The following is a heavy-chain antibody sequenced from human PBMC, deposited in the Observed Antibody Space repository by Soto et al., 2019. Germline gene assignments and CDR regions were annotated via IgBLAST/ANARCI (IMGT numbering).Heavy chain of an antibody. V-gene: IGHV3-9*01. J-gene: IGHJ6*02. CDR1: GFTFDDYA. Sequence: EVQLVESGGGLVQPGRSLRLSCAASGFTFDDYAMHWVRQAPGKGLEWVSGISWNSGSIGYADSVKGRFTISRDNAKNSLYLQMNSLRAEDTALYYCAKAPRSETVTTQGDYYYYGMDVWGQGTTVTVSS. CDR3: AKAPRSETVTTQGDYYYYGMDV. CDR2: ISWNSGSI. D-gene: IGHD4-17*01.